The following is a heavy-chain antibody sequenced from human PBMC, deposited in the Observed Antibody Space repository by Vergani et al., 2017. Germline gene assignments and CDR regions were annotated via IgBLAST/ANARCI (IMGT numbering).Heavy chain of an antibody. CDR2: MNPNSGNT. D-gene: IGHD3-3*01. Sequence: QVQLVQSGAEVKKPGASVKVSCKASGYTFTSYDINWVRQATGQGLEWMGWMNPNSGNTGYAQKFQGRVTMTRNTSISTAYMELSSLRSEDPAVYYCARVGSGYDFWSGYAYYYYYMDVWGKGTTVTVSS. CDR1: GYTFTSYD. J-gene: IGHJ6*03. V-gene: IGHV1-8*01. CDR3: ARVGSGYDFWSGYAYYYYYMDV.